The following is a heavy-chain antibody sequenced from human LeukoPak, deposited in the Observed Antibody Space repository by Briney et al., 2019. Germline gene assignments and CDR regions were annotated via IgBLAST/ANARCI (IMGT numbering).Heavy chain of an antibody. Sequence: GGSLRLSCVVSGFTVSNNYMSWVRQAPRKGLEWVSLIYSGGSTYYADSVKGRFTISRDNSKNTVYPQMNSLRAEDTAVYYCARDYGSDVYYYGMDVWGQGTTVTVSS. CDR2: IYSGGST. J-gene: IGHJ6*02. CDR3: ARDYGSDVYYYGMDV. D-gene: IGHD3-10*01. CDR1: GFTVSNNY. V-gene: IGHV3-53*01.